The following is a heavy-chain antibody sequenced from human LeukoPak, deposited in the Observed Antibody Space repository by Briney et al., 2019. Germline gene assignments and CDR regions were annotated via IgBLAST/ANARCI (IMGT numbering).Heavy chain of an antibody. Sequence: GGSLRLSCAASRFTFSSYGMHWVRQAPGKGLEWVAVIWYDGSNKYYADSVKGRFTISRDNSKDTLYLQMNSLGTENTAAYYCAKGSYYDSSGSFYFDYWGQGTLVTVSS. CDR2: IWYDGSNK. J-gene: IGHJ4*02. V-gene: IGHV3-33*06. CDR3: AKGSYYDSSGSFYFDY. D-gene: IGHD3-22*01. CDR1: RFTFSSYG.